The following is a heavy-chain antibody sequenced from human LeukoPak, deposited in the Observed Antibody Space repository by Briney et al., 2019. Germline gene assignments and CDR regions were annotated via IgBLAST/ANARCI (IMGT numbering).Heavy chain of an antibody. CDR2: IIPIFGTA. Sequence: SVKVSCKASGGTISSYAISWVRQAPGQGLEWMGGIIPIFGTANYAQKFQGRVTITTDESTSTAYMELSSLRSEDTAVYYCARKELDGDEDGYYYYMDVWGKGTTVTVSS. CDR1: GGTISSYA. V-gene: IGHV1-69*05. CDR3: ARKELDGDEDGYYYYMDV. D-gene: IGHD4-17*01. J-gene: IGHJ6*03.